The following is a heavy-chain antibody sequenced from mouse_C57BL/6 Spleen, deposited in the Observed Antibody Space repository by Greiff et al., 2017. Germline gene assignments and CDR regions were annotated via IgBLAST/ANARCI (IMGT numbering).Heavy chain of an antibody. V-gene: IGHV1-82*01. Sequence: VQRVESGPELVKPGASVKISCKASGYAFSSSWMNWVKQRPGKGLEWIGRIYPGDGDTNYNGKFKGKATLTADKSSSTAYMQLSSLTSEDSAVYFCARGNYYDYTWFAYWGQGTLVTVSA. CDR3: ARGNYYDYTWFAY. CDR2: IYPGDGDT. J-gene: IGHJ3*01. D-gene: IGHD2-4*01. CDR1: GYAFSSSW.